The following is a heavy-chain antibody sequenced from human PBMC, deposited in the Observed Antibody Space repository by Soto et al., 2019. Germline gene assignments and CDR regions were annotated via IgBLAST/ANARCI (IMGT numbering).Heavy chain of an antibody. J-gene: IGHJ4*02. V-gene: IGHV3-23*01. CDR1: GFTFSNYA. D-gene: IGHD3-10*01. CDR3: ARGFAAPKACPRDC. CDR2: LNGSGGST. Sequence: GGSLRLSCAASGFTFSNYAMTWVRQAPGKGLEWVSGLNGSGGSTSSADSVKGRFAISRDNSKNTLYLQMNSLRDGDTAVYYCARGFAAPKACPRDCWGKGSLVSVCS.